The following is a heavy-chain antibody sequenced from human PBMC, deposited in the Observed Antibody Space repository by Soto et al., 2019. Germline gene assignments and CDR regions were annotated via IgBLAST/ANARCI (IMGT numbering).Heavy chain of an antibody. V-gene: IGHV4-39*01. Sequence: PSETLSRTCRVSDGSMNSDSSYWGWIRQPPWKWVEWIGVINHSGSTYHNLSLKGRVTMSVYASMNQFSLKLTSMTAADTAVYYCARTGGYVSFGYYYLWGSWGQGTLVTVSS. J-gene: IGHJ5*02. CDR2: INHSGST. CDR3: ARTGGYVSFGYYYLWGS. D-gene: IGHD3-22*01. CDR1: DGSMNSDSSY.